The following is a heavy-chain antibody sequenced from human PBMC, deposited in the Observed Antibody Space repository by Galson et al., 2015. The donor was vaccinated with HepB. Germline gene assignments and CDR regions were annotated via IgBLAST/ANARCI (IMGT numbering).Heavy chain of an antibody. CDR3: ARIRDAGYYDSSGYSWAFDI. V-gene: IGHV2-26*01. CDR1: GFSLSNARMG. J-gene: IGHJ3*02. Sequence: PALVKPTQTLTLTCTVSGFSLSNARMGVSWIRQPPGKALEWLAHIFSNDEKSYSTSLKSRLTISKDTSKSQVVLTMTNMDPVDTATYYCARIRDAGYYDSSGYSWAFDIWGQGTMVTVSS. CDR2: IFSNDEK. D-gene: IGHD3-22*01.